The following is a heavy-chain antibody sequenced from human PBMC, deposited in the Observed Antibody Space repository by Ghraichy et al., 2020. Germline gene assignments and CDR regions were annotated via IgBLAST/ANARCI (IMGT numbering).Heavy chain of an antibody. J-gene: IGHJ4*02. Sequence: GSLRLSCTVSGASSRISIYYWGWIRLPPGKGLEWIGSIDFSGTTYYNPSLKSRVSISVDTSKNQFSLKLRSVTAADTAVYYCARHTLMVATPIDHWGQGTLVTVSS. CDR2: IDFSGTT. CDR1: GASSRISIYY. CDR3: ARHTLMVATPIDH. D-gene: IGHD5-12*01. V-gene: IGHV4-39*01.